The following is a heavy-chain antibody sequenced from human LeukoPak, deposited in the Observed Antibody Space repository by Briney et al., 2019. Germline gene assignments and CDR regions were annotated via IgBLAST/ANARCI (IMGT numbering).Heavy chain of an antibody. V-gene: IGHV3-23*01. D-gene: IGHD3-3*01. J-gene: IGHJ4*02. CDR2: ISGSGGST. CDR3: AKRAIFGVVISNYFDY. CDR1: GFTFSSYA. Sequence: GGSLRLSCAASGFTFSSYAMSWVRQAPGKGLEWVSAISGSGGSTYYADSVKGRFTISRDNSKNTLYLQMNSLRAEDTAVYYCAKRAIFGVVISNYFDYWGQGTLVTVSS.